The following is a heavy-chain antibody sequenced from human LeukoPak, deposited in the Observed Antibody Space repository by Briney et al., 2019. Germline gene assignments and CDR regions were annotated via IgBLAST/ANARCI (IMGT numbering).Heavy chain of an antibody. Sequence: SETLFLTCTVSGGSISSNCWSWIRQPPGKGLEWIGCIYASGTTNYNPSLKGRLTISVDTSNSQFSLTVRSVTAADTAVYYCGGRGFWGQGTLVTVSS. J-gene: IGHJ4*02. CDR1: GGSISSNC. CDR2: IYASGTT. D-gene: IGHD3-10*01. V-gene: IGHV4-4*09. CDR3: GGRGF.